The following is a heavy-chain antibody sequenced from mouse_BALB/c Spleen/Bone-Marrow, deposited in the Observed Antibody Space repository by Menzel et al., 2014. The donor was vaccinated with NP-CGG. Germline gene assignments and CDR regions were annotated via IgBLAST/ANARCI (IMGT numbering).Heavy chain of an antibody. CDR2: ISCYNGAT. CDR1: YYSFTAYY. Sequence: LVKTGSVKISCKASYYSFTAYYMHWVKQSHGESLEWIGYISCYNGATTYNQKFKGKATFTVDTSSSTAYMQFNSLTSVDSAVYYCTRNSGSRFVRHFDYWGQGTTLTVSS. J-gene: IGHJ2*01. D-gene: IGHD1-1*01. V-gene: IGHV1S34*01. CDR3: TRNSGSRFVRHFDY.